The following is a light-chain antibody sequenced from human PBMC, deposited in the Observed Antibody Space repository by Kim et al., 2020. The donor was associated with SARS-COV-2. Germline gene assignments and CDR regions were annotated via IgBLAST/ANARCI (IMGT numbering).Light chain of an antibody. V-gene: IGKV3-20*01. J-gene: IGKJ1*01. CDR3: QHYGSSLWT. Sequence: CPGERAALSCRASRSVSSGYLAWYQQKPGQAPRLLIYGAASRVTGIPDRFSGSGSGTDFTLTISRLEPEDFAVYYCQHYGSSLWTFGQGTKVDIK. CDR1: RSVSSGY. CDR2: GAA.